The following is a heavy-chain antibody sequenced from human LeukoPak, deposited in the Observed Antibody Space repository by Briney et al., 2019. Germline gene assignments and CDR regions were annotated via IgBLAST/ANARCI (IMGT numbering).Heavy chain of an antibody. J-gene: IGHJ4*02. CDR2: IYYSGST. V-gene: IGHV4-30-4*01. Sequence: PSETLSLTCTVSGGSISSGDYYWSWIRQPPGKGLEWIGYIYYSGSTYYNPSLKSRVTISVDTSKNQFSLKLSSVTAADTAVYYCARDAAQTGTLDYWGQGTLVTVSS. CDR3: ARDAAQTGTLDY. D-gene: IGHD1-14*01. CDR1: GGSISSGDYY.